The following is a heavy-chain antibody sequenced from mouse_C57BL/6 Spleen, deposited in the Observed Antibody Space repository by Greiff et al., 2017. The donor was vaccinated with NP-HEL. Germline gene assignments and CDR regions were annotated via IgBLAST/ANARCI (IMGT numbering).Heavy chain of an antibody. CDR1: GFTFSDYG. V-gene: IGHV5-17*01. CDR2: ISSGSSTI. Sequence: DVKLQESGGGLVKPGGSLKLSCAASGFTFSDYGMHWVRQAPEKGLEWVAYISSGSSTIYYADTVKGRFTISRDNAKNTLFLQMTSLRSEDTAMYYCARSDYDYDGAYAMDYWGQGTSVTVSS. CDR3: ARSDYDYDGAYAMDY. D-gene: IGHD2-4*01. J-gene: IGHJ4*01.